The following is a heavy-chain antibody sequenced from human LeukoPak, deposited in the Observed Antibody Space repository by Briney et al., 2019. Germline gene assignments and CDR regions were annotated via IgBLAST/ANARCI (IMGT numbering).Heavy chain of an antibody. CDR2: IYHSGST. CDR1: GYSISSGYY. V-gene: IGHV4-38-2*02. J-gene: IGHJ5*02. CDR3: ARGDSSGYYRGWFDP. D-gene: IGHD3-22*01. Sequence: SETLSLTCTVSGYSISSGYYWGWIRQPPGKGLEWIGSIYHSGSTYYNPSLKSRVTISVDTSKNQFSLKLSSVTAADTAVYYCARGDSSGYYRGWFDPWGQGTLVTVSS.